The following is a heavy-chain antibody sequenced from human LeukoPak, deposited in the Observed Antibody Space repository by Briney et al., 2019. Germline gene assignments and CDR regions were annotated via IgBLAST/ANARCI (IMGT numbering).Heavy chain of an antibody. D-gene: IGHD3-3*01. CDR3: ARDDAHYDFFGYDRRGWFDP. J-gene: IGHJ5*02. Sequence: GGSLRLSCLVSGFTVSSNYMNWVRQAPGKGLEWVSVVYSGGMTYSADSVKGRFTISRDIPKNTLYLQMNSLRAEDTAVYYCARDDAHYDFFGYDRRGWFDPWGQGTLVIVSS. V-gene: IGHV3-66*01. CDR1: GFTVSSNY. CDR2: VYSGGMT.